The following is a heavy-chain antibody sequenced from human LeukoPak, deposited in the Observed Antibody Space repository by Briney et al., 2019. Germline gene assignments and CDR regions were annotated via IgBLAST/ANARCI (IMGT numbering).Heavy chain of an antibody. Sequence: GGSLRLSCAASGFTFSKYAMSWVRQAPGKGVEWVSGISGSGGGPYYAVSVKGRFTISRDNSKNPLYLQMTSLRADDTAVYYCARDRDGTGNYPLDYWGQGTLVIVSS. D-gene: IGHD3-10*01. CDR3: ARDRDGTGNYPLDY. CDR1: GFTFSKYA. V-gene: IGHV3-23*01. CDR2: ISGSGGGP. J-gene: IGHJ4*02.